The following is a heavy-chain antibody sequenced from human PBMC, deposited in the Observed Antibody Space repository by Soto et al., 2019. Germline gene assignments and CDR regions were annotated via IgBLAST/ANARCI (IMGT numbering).Heavy chain of an antibody. D-gene: IGHD1-26*01. CDR2: IDHSGIT. J-gene: IGHJ4*02. V-gene: IGHV4-34*04. Sequence: TLSLTCAVSGASFSGFYWSWIRQSPGKGLEWIGEIDHSGITNHNTALKSRATMSVDTSKNQFSLKLRSVTAADTAVYYCARGVSVTLAVQGGAPDKNYFDSWSQGTLVTVSS. CDR1: GASFSGFY. CDR3: ARGVSVTLAVQGGAPDKNYFDS.